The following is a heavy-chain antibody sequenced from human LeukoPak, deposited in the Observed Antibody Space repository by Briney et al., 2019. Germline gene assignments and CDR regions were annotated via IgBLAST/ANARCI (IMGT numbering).Heavy chain of an antibody. V-gene: IGHV1-3*01. J-gene: IGHJ4*02. D-gene: IGHD5-24*01. CDR3: ARGRWSATTASYYLDF. Sequence: ASVKVSCKASEYTFTDYAINWVRQAPGQRLEWMGWINAGNGNTRYSQRFQGRVTITRDTSPSTAYMELSSLTSEDTAVYYCARGRWSATTASYYLDFWGQGTLVTVSS. CDR2: INAGNGNT. CDR1: EYTFTDYA.